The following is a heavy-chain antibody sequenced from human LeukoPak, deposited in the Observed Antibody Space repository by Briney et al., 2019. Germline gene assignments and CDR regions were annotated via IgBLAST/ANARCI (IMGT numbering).Heavy chain of an antibody. V-gene: IGHV4-30-4*08. Sequence: SETLSLTCTVSGGSISSGDYYWSWSRQPPGKGLEWIGYIYYSGSTYYNPSLKSRVTISVDTSKNQFSLKLSSVTAADTAMYYCARAGYCSSTSCYIAWYFDLWGRGTLVTVSS. CDR3: ARAGYCSSTSCYIAWYFDL. D-gene: IGHD2-2*02. J-gene: IGHJ2*01. CDR2: IYYSGST. CDR1: GGSISSGDYY.